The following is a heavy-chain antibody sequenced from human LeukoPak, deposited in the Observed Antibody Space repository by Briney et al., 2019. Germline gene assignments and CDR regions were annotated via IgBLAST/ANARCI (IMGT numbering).Heavy chain of an antibody. V-gene: IGHV5-51*01. J-gene: IGHJ5*02. D-gene: IGHD3-22*01. CDR3: ARWAYYYDSSGYVRFDP. Sequence: GGSLKISCQGSGYSFTSYWVGWVRQMPGEGREWMGIVYPGDSDTRYSPSFQGQVTISADKSISTAYLQWSSLKASDTAMYYCARWAYYYDSSGYVRFDPWGQGTLVTVSS. CDR2: VYPGDSDT. CDR1: GYSFTSYW.